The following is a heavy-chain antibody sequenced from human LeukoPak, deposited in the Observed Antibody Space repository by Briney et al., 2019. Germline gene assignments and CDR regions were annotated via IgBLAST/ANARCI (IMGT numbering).Heavy chain of an antibody. Sequence: SETLSLTWTVSGGSISSGDYYWSWIRQRPGKGLEWIGYIYYSGSTYYNPSLKSRVTISVDTSKNQFSLKLSSVTAADTAVYYCARGFSGVATVDPWGQGTLVTVSS. V-gene: IGHV4-30-4*01. CDR2: IYYSGST. CDR1: GGSISSGDYY. J-gene: IGHJ5*02. D-gene: IGHD5-12*01. CDR3: ARGFSGVATVDP.